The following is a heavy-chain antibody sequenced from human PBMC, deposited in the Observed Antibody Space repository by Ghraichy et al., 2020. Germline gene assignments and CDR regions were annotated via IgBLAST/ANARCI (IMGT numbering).Heavy chain of an antibody. Sequence: GGSLRLSCAASGFTFSSYAMSWVRQAPGKGLEWVSAISGSGGSTYYADSVKGRFTISRDNSKNTLYLQMNSLRAEDTAVYYCAKDSEDPIVVVITGTYMDVWGKGTTVTVSS. CDR2: ISGSGGST. CDR3: AKDSEDPIVVVITGTYMDV. J-gene: IGHJ6*03. D-gene: IGHD3-22*01. CDR1: GFTFSSYA. V-gene: IGHV3-23*01.